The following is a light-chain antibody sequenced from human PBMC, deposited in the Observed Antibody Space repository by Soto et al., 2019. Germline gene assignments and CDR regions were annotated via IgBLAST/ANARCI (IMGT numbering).Light chain of an antibody. J-gene: IGKJ4*01. V-gene: IGKV1-5*01. CDR1: QSVRSW. CDR3: QQYDNYPRT. Sequence: DIQMTQSPSTLSASVGDRVTITCRASQSVRSWLAWYQQKPGRAPKFLIYDASRLESGVPSRFSGSVSGTEFTLTISNLQPDDFATYYCQQYDNYPRTFGGGTKVEI. CDR2: DAS.